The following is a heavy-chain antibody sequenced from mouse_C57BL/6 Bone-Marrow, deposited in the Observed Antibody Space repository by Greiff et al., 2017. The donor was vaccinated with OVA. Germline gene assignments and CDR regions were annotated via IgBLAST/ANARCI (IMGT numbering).Heavy chain of an antibody. D-gene: IGHD3-2*02. Sequence: QVHVKQSGAELAKPGASVKLSCKASGYTFTSYWMHWVKQRPGQGLEWIGYINPSSGYTKYNQKFKDKATLTADKSSSTAYMQLSSLTYEDSAVYDCARGTAQARGGWFAYWGQGTLVTVSA. V-gene: IGHV1-7*01. CDR3: ARGTAQARGGWFAY. J-gene: IGHJ3*01. CDR1: GYTFTSYW. CDR2: INPSSGYT.